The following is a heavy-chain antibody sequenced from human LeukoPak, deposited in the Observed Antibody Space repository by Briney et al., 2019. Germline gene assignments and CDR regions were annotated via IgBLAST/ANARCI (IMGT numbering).Heavy chain of an antibody. CDR1: GYTFTSYG. CDR2: ISAYNGNK. V-gene: IGHV1-18*01. CDR3: ARTEWFGEDARSDY. J-gene: IGHJ4*02. D-gene: IGHD3-10*01. Sequence: ASVWVSCKASGYTFTSYGISWVRQAPGQGLEWMGWISAYNGNKNYAQKLQGRVTMTTDTSTSTAYMELRSLRSDDTAVYYCARTEWFGEDARSDYWGQGTLVTLSS.